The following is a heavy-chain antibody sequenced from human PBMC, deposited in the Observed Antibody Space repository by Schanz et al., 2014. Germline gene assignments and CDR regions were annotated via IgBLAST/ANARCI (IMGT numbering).Heavy chain of an antibody. V-gene: IGHV1-69*04. Sequence: QVQLVQSGGEVKTPGASVKVSCKASGYTFTDYHIHWVRQAPGQGLEWMGRIIPITGITNYAQKFQGRVTFTADKSTSTAFLEVNSLRSEDTAVYYCARGSCTASGCYDAFDLWGQGTLVTVSS. CDR2: IIPITGIT. CDR3: ARGSCTASGCYDAFDL. D-gene: IGHD2-2*01. CDR1: GYTFTDYH. J-gene: IGHJ3*01.